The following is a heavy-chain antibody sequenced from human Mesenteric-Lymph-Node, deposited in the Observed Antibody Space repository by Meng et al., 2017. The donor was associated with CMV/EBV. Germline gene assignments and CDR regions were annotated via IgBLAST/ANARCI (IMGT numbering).Heavy chain of an antibody. D-gene: IGHD2-15*01. CDR2: ISAYNGNT. J-gene: IGHJ6*02. Sequence: ASVKVSCKASGYTFTSYGISWVRQAPGQGLEWMGWISAYNGNTNYAQKLQGRVTMTTDTSTSTAYMELRSLRSDDTAVYYCAREGEGDIVVKYAPDVWGQGTTVTVSS. CDR1: GYTFTSYG. V-gene: IGHV1-18*01. CDR3: AREGEGDIVVKYAPDV.